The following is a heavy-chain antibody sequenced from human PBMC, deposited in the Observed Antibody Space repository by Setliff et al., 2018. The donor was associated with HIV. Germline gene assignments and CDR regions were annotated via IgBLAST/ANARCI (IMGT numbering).Heavy chain of an antibody. CDR1: GYTFADYA. Sequence: ASVKVSCKTSGYTFADYAIHWVRQAPGQRLEWIGWINSGNGNTKFSQKFQGRITFTRDTSATTVYLELRRLRSQDTGVYYCVGGGGYLDWLMYLLDFWGQGTLVTVSS. D-gene: IGHD3-9*01. V-gene: IGHV1-3*01. CDR2: INSGNGNT. J-gene: IGHJ4*02. CDR3: VGGGGYLDWLMYLLDF.